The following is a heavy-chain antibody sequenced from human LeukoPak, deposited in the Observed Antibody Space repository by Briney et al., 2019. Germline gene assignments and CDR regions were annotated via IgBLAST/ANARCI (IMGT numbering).Heavy chain of an antibody. Sequence: GASVKVSCKASGYTFTGYYMHWVRQAPGQGLEWMGWINPNSGGTNYAQKFQGRVTMTRDTSISTAYMELSRLRSDDTAVYYCARDSSGSYYWNWFDPWGQGTLVTVSS. CDR2: INPNSGGT. V-gene: IGHV1-2*02. D-gene: IGHD3-10*01. CDR1: GYTFTGYY. CDR3: ARDSSGSYYWNWFDP. J-gene: IGHJ5*02.